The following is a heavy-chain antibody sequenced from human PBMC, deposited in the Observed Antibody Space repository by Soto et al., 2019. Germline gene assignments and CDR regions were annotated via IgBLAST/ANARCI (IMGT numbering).Heavy chain of an antibody. D-gene: IGHD5-12*01. Sequence: KPSETLSLTCTVSGGSISSYYWSWIRQPPGKGLEWIGYLYDSGITNYNPSLKRRVSTSLDPSKNQFSLKLTSVTAADTAVYYCASRRSGYAFQWGQGTLVTVSS. J-gene: IGHJ4*02. V-gene: IGHV4-59*01. CDR3: ASRRSGYAFQ. CDR2: LYDSGIT. CDR1: GGSISSYY.